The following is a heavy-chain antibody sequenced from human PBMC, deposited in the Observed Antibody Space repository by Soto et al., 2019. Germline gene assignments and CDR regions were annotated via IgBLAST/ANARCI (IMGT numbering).Heavy chain of an antibody. V-gene: IGHV4-39*01. CDR3: ARLHGYCIRTSCSGYYAMDV. J-gene: IGHJ6*02. CDR2: IYYSGST. D-gene: IGHD2-2*01. CDR1: GGSISSSSYT. Sequence: SETLSLTCTFSGGSISSSSYTLGWIRQPPGKGLEWIGSIYYSGSTYYNPSLKSRITVSVDTSKNQFSLNLSSVTAADTAVYYCARLHGYCIRTSCSGYYAMDVWGQGTTVTVSS.